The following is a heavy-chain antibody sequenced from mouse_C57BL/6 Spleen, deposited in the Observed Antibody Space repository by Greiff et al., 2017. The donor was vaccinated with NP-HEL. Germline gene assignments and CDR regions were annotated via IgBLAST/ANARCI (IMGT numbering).Heavy chain of an antibody. V-gene: IGHV1-50*01. Sequence: VQLQQPGAELVKPGASVKLSCKASGYTFTSYWMQWVKQRPGQGLEWIGEIDPSDSYTNYNQKFKGKATLTVDTSSSTAYMQLSSLTSADSAVYYCARWLLLDYWGQGTTLTVSS. D-gene: IGHD2-3*01. CDR2: IDPSDSYT. J-gene: IGHJ2*01. CDR1: GYTFTSYW. CDR3: ARWLLLDY.